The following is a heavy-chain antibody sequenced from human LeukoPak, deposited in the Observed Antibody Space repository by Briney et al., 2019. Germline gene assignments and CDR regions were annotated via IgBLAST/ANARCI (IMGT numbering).Heavy chain of an antibody. D-gene: IGHD4-17*01. J-gene: IGHJ3*01. CDR3: AKDPNGDYIGAFDF. CDR1: AFSFSKFA. V-gene: IGHV3-23*01. Sequence: GGSLRLSCAASAFSFSKFALIWVRQAPGKGLEWVSAITANGGYTLYADAVKGRFTVSRDNSKNTLYLQINSLRPEDTAMYYRAKDPNGDYIGAFDFWGQGTMVTVSS. CDR2: ITANGGYT.